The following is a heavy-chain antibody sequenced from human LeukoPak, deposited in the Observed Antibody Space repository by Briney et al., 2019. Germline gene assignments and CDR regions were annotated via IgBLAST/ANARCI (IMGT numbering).Heavy chain of an antibody. CDR3: ASIVVVVAARFDP. D-gene: IGHD2-15*01. J-gene: IGHJ5*02. V-gene: IGHV3-23*01. CDR2: ISGSGGST. Sequence: HPGGSLRLSCAASGFTFSSYVMSWVRQAPGKGLEWVSAISGSGGSTYYADSVKGRFTISRDNSKNTLYLQMNSLRAEDTAVYYCASIVVVVAARFDPWGQGTLVTVSS. CDR1: GFTFSSYV.